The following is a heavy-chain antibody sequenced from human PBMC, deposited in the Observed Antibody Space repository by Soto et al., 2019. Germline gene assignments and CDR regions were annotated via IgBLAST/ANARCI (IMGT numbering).Heavy chain of an antibody. D-gene: IGHD3-16*01. CDR3: AAAVPAEYVFAYHYMVV. CDR1: GASISSYH. Sequence: PSETLSLTCTVSGASISSYHWSWIRQTPGKGLEWIGYIYYSGSANYNPSLKSRVTFSVDTSKNQVSLKLSSVTAADTGVYYCAAAVPAEYVFAYHYMVVWGKGTTVTVSS. V-gene: IGHV4-59*01. CDR2: IYYSGSA. J-gene: IGHJ6*03.